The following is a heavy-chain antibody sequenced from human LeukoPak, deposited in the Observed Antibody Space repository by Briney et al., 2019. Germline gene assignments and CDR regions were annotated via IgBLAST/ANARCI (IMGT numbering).Heavy chain of an antibody. CDR3: ARVKYYYDSSGYYPGAFDI. V-gene: IGHV1-8*01. J-gene: IGHJ3*02. Sequence: ASVKVSCKASGYTFTSYDINWVRQATGQGLEWMGWMNPNSGNTGYAQKFQGRVTMTRNTSISTAYMELSSLRSEDTAVYYCARVKYYYDSSGYYPGAFDIWGQGTMVTVSS. CDR2: MNPNSGNT. D-gene: IGHD3-22*01. CDR1: GYTFTSYD.